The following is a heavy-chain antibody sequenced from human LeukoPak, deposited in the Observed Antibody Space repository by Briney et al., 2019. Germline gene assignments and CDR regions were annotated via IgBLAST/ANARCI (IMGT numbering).Heavy chain of an antibody. CDR1: GGSLSTYY. CDR2: IYYSGST. J-gene: IGHJ3*02. V-gene: IGHV4-59*12. CDR3: ARERIVGATLSAFDI. D-gene: IGHD1-26*01. Sequence: SETLSLTCTVSGGSLSTYYWSWIRQPPGKGLEWIGYIYYSGSTNYNPSLKSRVTISVDTSKNQFSLKLSSVTAADTAVYYCARERIVGATLSAFDIWGQGTMVTVSS.